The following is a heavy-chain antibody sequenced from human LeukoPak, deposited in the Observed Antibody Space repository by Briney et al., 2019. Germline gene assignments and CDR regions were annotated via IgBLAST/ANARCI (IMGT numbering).Heavy chain of an antibody. D-gene: IGHD3-22*01. J-gene: IGHJ4*02. CDR1: GGSMSSYY. CDR2: VYSSGSS. Sequence: PSETLSLTCTVSGGSMSSYYWSWIRQPAGKGLEWIGRVYSSGSSNYNPSLDSRVTMSLDTSKKQFSLRLTSVTAADTAVYYCARAYYYDSSSYYYGHEKFDYWGQGILVTVSS. V-gene: IGHV4-4*07. CDR3: ARAYYYDSSSYYYGHEKFDY.